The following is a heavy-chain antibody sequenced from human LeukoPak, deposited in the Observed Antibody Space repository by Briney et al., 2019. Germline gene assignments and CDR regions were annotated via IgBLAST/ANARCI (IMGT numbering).Heavy chain of an antibody. Sequence: SETLFLTCAVSGASVSSHYWSWIRQSPGKRPEWIGHIYHSGSTKYNPSLKSRVTISVDTPKSQFSLKLKSVTAADTAVYYCCAEYEYGDHDHWGQGTLVSVSS. CDR2: IYHSGST. V-gene: IGHV4-59*02. CDR3: CAEYEYGDHDH. J-gene: IGHJ5*02. D-gene: IGHD4/OR15-4a*01. CDR1: GASVSSHY.